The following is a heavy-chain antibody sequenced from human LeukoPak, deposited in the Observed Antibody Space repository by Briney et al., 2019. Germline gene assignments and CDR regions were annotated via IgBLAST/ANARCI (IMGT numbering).Heavy chain of an antibody. CDR3: ARVAAAGGYNWFDP. CDR2: IYHSGST. D-gene: IGHD6-13*01. J-gene: IGHJ5*02. Sequence: PSETLSLTCTVSGYSISSGYYWGWIRQPPGKGLEWIGSIYHSGSTYYNPSLKSRVTISVDTSKNQFSLKLSSVTAADTAVYYCARVAAAGGYNWFDPWGQGTLVTVSS. CDR1: GYSISSGYY. V-gene: IGHV4-38-2*02.